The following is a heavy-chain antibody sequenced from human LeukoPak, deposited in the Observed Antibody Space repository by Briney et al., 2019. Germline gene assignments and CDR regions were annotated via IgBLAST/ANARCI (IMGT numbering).Heavy chain of an antibody. Sequence: SETLSLTCTVSGGSISSSSYYWGWIRQPPGKGLEWIGSIYYSGSTYCNPSLKSRVAISVDTSKNQFSLKLSSVTAADTAVYYCARDLSHATYYYDSSDAPSDYWGQGTLVTVSS. V-gene: IGHV4-39*07. D-gene: IGHD3-22*01. CDR3: ARDLSHATYYYDSSDAPSDY. CDR2: IYYSGST. J-gene: IGHJ4*02. CDR1: GGSISSSSYY.